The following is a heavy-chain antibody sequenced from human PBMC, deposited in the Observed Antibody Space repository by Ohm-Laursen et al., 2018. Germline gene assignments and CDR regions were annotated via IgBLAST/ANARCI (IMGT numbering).Heavy chain of an antibody. J-gene: IGHJ4*02. CDR3: ARAAGSYPYYFDY. V-gene: IGHV4-59*01. Sequence: SETLSLTCTVAGGSIRSYYWSWIRQPPGKGLEWIGYISYSGSTNYNPSLKSRVTISVDTSRNHVSLKLSSVTAADTAVYYCARAAGSYPYYFDYWGQGTLVTVSS. D-gene: IGHD1-26*01. CDR1: GGSIRSYY. CDR2: ISYSGST.